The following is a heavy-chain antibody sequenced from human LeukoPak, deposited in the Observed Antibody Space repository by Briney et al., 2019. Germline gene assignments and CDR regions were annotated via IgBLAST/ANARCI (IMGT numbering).Heavy chain of an antibody. CDR3: ARASYQVAAGLFDY. Sequence: PSETLSLTCTVSGGSISSYYWSWIRHPPGKGLEWIGYIYYSGSTNYNPPLKSRVTISVDTSKNQFSLKLSSVTAADTAVYYCARASYQVAAGLFDYWGQGTLVTVSS. CDR2: IYYSGST. D-gene: IGHD6-13*01. V-gene: IGHV4-59*01. CDR1: GGSISSYY. J-gene: IGHJ4*02.